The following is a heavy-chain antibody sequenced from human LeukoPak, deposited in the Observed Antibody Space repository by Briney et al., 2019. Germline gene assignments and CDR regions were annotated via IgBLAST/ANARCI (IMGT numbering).Heavy chain of an antibody. D-gene: IGHD6-13*01. CDR3: APPPIAATGN. Sequence: GGSLRLSCTASGFIFNDFWMSWVRQVPGEGLEWVANIRQDGGAKNYVDSVKGRFTISRDNAKKSLYLQMNSLRAEGTAVYYCAPPPIAATGNWGQGTLVTVSS. CDR1: GFIFNDFW. V-gene: IGHV3-7*01. CDR2: IRQDGGAK. J-gene: IGHJ4*02.